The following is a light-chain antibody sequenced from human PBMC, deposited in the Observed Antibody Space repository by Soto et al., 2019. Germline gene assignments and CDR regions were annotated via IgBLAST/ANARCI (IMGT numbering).Light chain of an antibody. CDR2: YDS. Sequence: SYELTQPPSVSVAPGKTARITCGGNNIGSNSVHWYQQNPGQAPVLVVYYDSDRPSGIPERFSGSKSGNTATLTISSVEAGDEADYYCQVWVITSIYPVVFGGGTQLTVL. J-gene: IGLJ2*01. CDR3: QVWVITSIYPVV. CDR1: NIGSNS. V-gene: IGLV3-21*04.